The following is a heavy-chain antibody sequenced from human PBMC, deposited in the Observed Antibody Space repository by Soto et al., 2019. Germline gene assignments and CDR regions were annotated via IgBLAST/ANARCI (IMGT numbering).Heavy chain of an antibody. J-gene: IGHJ4*02. V-gene: IGHV3-74*01. D-gene: IGHD3-22*01. CDR1: GFTFSSYW. CDR3: AIRASYYASSGYFDY. CDR2: INSDGSST. Sequence: PGGSLRLSCAASGFTFSSYWMHWVRQAPGKGLVWVSRINSDGSSTSYADSVKGRFTISRDNAKNTLYLQMNSLRAEDTAVYYCAIRASYYASSGYFDYWGQGTLVTVSS.